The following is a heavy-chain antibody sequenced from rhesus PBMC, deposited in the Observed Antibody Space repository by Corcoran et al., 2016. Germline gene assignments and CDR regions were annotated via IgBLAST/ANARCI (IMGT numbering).Heavy chain of an antibody. V-gene: IGHV4-122*02. CDR2: ITYSGST. J-gene: IGHJ2*01. CDR1: GYSISSGSY. D-gene: IGHD2-21*01. Sequence: QVQLQESGPGLVKPSETLSLTCAVSGYSISSGSYWCWSRRPPGKGREWIGYITYSGSTSYNPSLKSRVTISRDTSKNQFSLKLSSVTAADTAVYYCARGILYSNWYFDIWGPGTPITISS. CDR3: ARGILYSNWYFDI.